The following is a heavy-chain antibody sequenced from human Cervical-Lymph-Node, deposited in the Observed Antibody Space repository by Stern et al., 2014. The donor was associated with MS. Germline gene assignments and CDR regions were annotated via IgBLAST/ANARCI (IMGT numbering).Heavy chain of an antibody. CDR2: IWYDGSSK. CDR1: GFTFSAHG. CDR3: ARGLYYFDY. J-gene: IGHJ4*02. V-gene: IGHV3-33*01. Sequence: VQLAESGGGVVQPGRPLRLSCAAFGFTFSAHGMHWVRQAPGKGLEWVAVIWYDGSSKYYADSVKGRFTISRDNSKNTLYLQLNSLRAEDTAVFYCARGLYYFDYWGRGTLVTVSS.